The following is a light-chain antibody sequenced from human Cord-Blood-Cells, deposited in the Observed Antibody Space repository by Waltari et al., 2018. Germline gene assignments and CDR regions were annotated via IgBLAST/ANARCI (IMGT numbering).Light chain of an antibody. CDR2: KAS. Sequence: DIQMTQSPSTLSASVGDRXXXTCRASQSISSWLAWYQQKPGKAPKLLIYKASSLESGVPSRFSGSGSGTEFTLTISSLQPDDFATYYCQQYNSYMYTFGQGTKLEIK. CDR1: QSISSW. V-gene: IGKV1-5*03. J-gene: IGKJ2*01. CDR3: QQYNSYMYT.